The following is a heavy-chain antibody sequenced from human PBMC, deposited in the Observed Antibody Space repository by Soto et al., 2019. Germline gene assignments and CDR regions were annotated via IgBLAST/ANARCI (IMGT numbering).Heavy chain of an antibody. CDR1: GYTFTSYD. Sequence: QVQLVQSGAEVKKPGASVKVSCKASGYTFTSYDINWVRQATGQGLEWMGWMNPNSGNTGYAQKFQGRVTMTRNTSRSTAYMELSSLRSEDKAVYYCARARRDEDNYYYMDVWGKGTTVTVSS. CDR2: MNPNSGNT. V-gene: IGHV1-8*01. D-gene: IGHD2-21*02. J-gene: IGHJ6*03. CDR3: ARARRDEDNYYYMDV.